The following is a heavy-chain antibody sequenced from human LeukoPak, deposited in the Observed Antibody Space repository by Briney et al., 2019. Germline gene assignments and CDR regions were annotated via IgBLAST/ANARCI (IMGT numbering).Heavy chain of an antibody. CDR1: GGSISSYY. CDR2: IYYSGST. CDR3: ARDSGSSSWYGVRGFDY. J-gene: IGHJ4*02. D-gene: IGHD6-13*01. V-gene: IGHV4-59*01. Sequence: SETLSLTCTVSGGSISSYYWSWIRQPPGKGLEWIGYIYYSGSTNYNPSLKSRVTISVDTSKNQFSLKLSSVTAADTAVYYCARDSGSSSWYGVRGFDYWGQGTLVTVSS.